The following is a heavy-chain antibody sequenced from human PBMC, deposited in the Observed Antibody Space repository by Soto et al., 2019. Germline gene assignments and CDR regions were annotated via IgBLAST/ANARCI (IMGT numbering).Heavy chain of an antibody. J-gene: IGHJ5*02. CDR2: ISWNSGSI. V-gene: IGHV3-9*01. CDR3: AKGSSSYYYDGNWFDP. Sequence: PGGSLRLSCAASGFTFDDYAMHWVRQAPGKGLEWVSGISWNSGSIGYADSVKGRFTISRDNAKNSLYLQMNSLRAEDTALYYCAKGSSSYYYDGNWFDPWGQGTLVTVSS. D-gene: IGHD3-22*01. CDR1: GFTFDDYA.